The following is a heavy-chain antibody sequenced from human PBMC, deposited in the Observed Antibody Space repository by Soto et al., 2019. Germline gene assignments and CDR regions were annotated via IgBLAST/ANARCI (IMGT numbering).Heavy chain of an antibody. CDR2: ISRSGGST. D-gene: IGHD1-1*01. J-gene: IGHJ4*01. V-gene: IGHV3-23*01. CDR1: GFNFNTQS. CDR3: ATPDGATYNFRE. Sequence: EVQLLASGGGSVQPGGSLRLSCAASGFNFNTQSMSWVRQATGKGLEWVSAISRSGGSTYYADSVKGRFTISRDNSKNTLYLQITSLRAEDTAIYYCATPDGATYNFREWGQGTLVIVSS.